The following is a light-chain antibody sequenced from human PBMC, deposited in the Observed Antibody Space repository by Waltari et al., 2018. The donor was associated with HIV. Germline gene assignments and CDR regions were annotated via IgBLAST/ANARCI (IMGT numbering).Light chain of an antibody. CDR1: TSNIGRTT. J-gene: IGLJ2*01. CDR3: ASWDDSLNGPV. Sequence: QSVLTQPPSASGTPEQRVTISCSGSTSNIGRTTVSWFQQFPGTAPKVLIYGKNQRPSGVPDRFSGSKSGTSASLAISGLQSEDEADYYCASWDDSLNGPVFGGGTKLTVV. V-gene: IGLV1-44*01. CDR2: GKN.